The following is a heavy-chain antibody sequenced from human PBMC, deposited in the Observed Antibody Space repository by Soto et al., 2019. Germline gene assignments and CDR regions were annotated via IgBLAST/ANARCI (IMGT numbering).Heavy chain of an antibody. CDR2: IYPGDSDT. J-gene: IGHJ6*02. Sequence: PGESLKISCKGSGYSFTSYWIGWVRQMPGKGLEWMGIIYPGDSDTRYSPSFQGQVTISADKSISTAYLQWSSLKASDTAMYYCARHASITIFGVVITDYYYGMDVWGQGTTVTVS. CDR3: ARHASITIFGVVITDYYYGMDV. CDR1: GYSFTSYW. V-gene: IGHV5-51*01. D-gene: IGHD3-3*01.